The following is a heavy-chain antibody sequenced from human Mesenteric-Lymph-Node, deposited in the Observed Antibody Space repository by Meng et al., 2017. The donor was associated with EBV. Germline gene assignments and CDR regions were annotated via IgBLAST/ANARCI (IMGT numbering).Heavy chain of an antibody. CDR1: GGSISSRNYY. CDR3: VRDIMTTVTTPGGWFDP. J-gene: IGHJ5*02. D-gene: IGHD4-17*01. Sequence: QLQLQESGPGPVKPSETLSLTCTVSGGSISSRNYYWDWIRQPPGKGLEWIGSIYYSGNTYYNPSLKSRVSMSVDTSRNQFSLRLYSVTAADTAVYYCVRDIMTTVTTPGGWFDPWGQGTLVTVSS. V-gene: IGHV4-39*07. CDR2: IYYSGNT.